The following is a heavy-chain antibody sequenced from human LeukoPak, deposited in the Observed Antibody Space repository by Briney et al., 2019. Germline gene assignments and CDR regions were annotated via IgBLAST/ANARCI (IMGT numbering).Heavy chain of an antibody. Sequence: GGSLRLSCAASGFTFSSYEMNWVRQAPGKGLEWVSYISSSGSTIYYADSVKGRFTISRDNSKNTLYLQMNSLRAEDTAVYYCAKGFITMVRGVIIDYWGQGTLVTVSS. D-gene: IGHD3-10*01. CDR3: AKGFITMVRGVIIDY. CDR1: GFTFSSYE. CDR2: ISSSGSTI. V-gene: IGHV3-48*03. J-gene: IGHJ4*02.